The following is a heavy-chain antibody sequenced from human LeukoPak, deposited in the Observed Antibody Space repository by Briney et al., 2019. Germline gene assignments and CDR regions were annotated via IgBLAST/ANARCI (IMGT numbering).Heavy chain of an antibody. Sequence: ASVKVSCKASGYTFTGYYMHWVRQAPGQGLEWMGWINPNSGGTNYAQKFQGRVTMTRDTSISTAYMELSRLRSGDTAVYYCARDRELEAANWFDPWGQGTLVTVSS. V-gene: IGHV1-2*02. D-gene: IGHD1-1*01. CDR1: GYTFTGYY. CDR2: INPNSGGT. J-gene: IGHJ5*02. CDR3: ARDRELEAANWFDP.